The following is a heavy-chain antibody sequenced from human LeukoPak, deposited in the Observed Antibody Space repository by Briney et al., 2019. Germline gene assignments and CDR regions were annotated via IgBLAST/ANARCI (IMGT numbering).Heavy chain of an antibody. Sequence: SEALSLTCAVYGGSFSGYYWSWIRQPPGKGLEWIGEINHSGSTNYNPSLKSRVTISVDTSKNQFSLKLSSVTAADTAVYYCARVAAMVYYYYGMDAWGQGTTVTVSS. CDR1: GGSFSGYY. CDR2: INHSGST. D-gene: IGHD5-18*01. CDR3: ARVAAMVYYYYGMDA. J-gene: IGHJ6*02. V-gene: IGHV4-34*01.